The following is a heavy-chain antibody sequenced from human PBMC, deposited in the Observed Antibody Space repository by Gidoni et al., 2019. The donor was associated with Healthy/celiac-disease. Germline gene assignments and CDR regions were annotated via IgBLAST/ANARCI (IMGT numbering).Heavy chain of an antibody. D-gene: IGHD3-10*01. Sequence: QVQLVESGGGVVQPGRSLRLSCAASGFTVRGYGLHWVRQCPGKGLAWVAVIWYDGSNKYYADSLKGRFTISSDNSKNTLYLQMNSLRAEDTAVYYCAGGVNYYGSGDPYYYYYGMDVWGQGTTVTVSS. J-gene: IGHJ6*02. CDR3: AGGVNYYGSGDPYYYYYGMDV. V-gene: IGHV3-33*01. CDR2: IWYDGSNK. CDR1: GFTVRGYG.